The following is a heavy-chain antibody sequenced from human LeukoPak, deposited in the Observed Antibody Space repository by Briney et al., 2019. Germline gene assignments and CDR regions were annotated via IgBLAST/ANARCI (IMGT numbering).Heavy chain of an antibody. J-gene: IGHJ4*02. Sequence: GGSLRLSCAASGFSFSSYGMTWVRQAPGKGLEWVSGISWNSGSIGYADSVKGRFTISRDNAKNSLYLQMNSLRAEDMALYYCAKDYYGSGSYGYFDYWGQGTLVTVSS. D-gene: IGHD3-10*01. CDR2: ISWNSGSI. CDR3: AKDYYGSGSYGYFDY. V-gene: IGHV3-9*03. CDR1: GFSFSSYG.